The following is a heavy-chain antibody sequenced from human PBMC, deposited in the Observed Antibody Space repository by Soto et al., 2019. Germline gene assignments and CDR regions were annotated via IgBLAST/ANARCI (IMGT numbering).Heavy chain of an antibody. D-gene: IGHD3-10*01. V-gene: IGHV3-21*01. CDR3: ARNRGLGYFDY. J-gene: IGHJ4*02. CDR2: IISTGTSI. CDR1: GFDFSLFD. Sequence: EVQLVESGGGLVKPGGSLRLSCAASGFDFSLFDIVWVRQAPGKGLEWVSFIISTGTSIYYADSVKGRFTIARDNAKNSVYLQMNSLRAEDTAVYYCARNRGLGYFDYWGQGTLVTVSS.